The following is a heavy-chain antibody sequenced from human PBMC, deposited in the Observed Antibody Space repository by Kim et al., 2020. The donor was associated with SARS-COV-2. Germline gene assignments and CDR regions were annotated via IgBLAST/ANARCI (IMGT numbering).Heavy chain of an antibody. Sequence: APKLQGRVTRTTDTSTSTAYMELRSLRSDDTAGYYCARSYYYGSGYYFDYWGQGTLVTVSS. V-gene: IGHV1-18*01. CDR3: ARSYYYGSGYYFDY. D-gene: IGHD3-10*01. J-gene: IGHJ4*02.